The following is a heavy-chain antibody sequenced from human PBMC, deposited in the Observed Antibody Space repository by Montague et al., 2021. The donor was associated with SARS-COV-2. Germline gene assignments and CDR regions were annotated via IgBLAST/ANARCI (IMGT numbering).Heavy chain of an antibody. D-gene: IGHD2-15*01. Sequence: SETLSLTCSVSGGSINNYFWGWIRQSPGKGPEWVGYMHSTGSTAYNPSLKSRVIISVDTSKTQISLKLSSVSAADTALYYCARAVVGAKTATIESWGQGTLVTVSS. V-gene: IGHV4-59*01. CDR3: ARAVVGAKTATIES. CDR1: GGSINNYF. J-gene: IGHJ4*02. CDR2: MHSTGST.